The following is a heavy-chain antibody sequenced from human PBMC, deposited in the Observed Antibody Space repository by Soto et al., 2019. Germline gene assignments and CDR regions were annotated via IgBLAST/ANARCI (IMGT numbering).Heavy chain of an antibody. CDR1: GFTFSSYG. Sequence: QVQLVESGGGVVQPGRSLRLSCAASGFTFSSYGMHWVRQAPGKGLEWVAVIWYDGSNKYYADSVKGRFTISRDNSKNTLYVQMNSLGAEDTAVYYCAREAGYCSGGSCYPDAFDIWGKGTMVTVSS. CDR2: IWYDGSNK. CDR3: AREAGYCSGGSCYPDAFDI. D-gene: IGHD2-15*01. V-gene: IGHV3-33*01. J-gene: IGHJ3*02.